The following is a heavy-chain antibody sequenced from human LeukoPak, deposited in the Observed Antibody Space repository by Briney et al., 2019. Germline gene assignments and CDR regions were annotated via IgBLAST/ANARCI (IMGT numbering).Heavy chain of an antibody. CDR3: ARGLAGAGTGY. CDR2: INPNSADT. V-gene: IGHV1-2*02. J-gene: IGHJ1*01. CDR1: GYSFTGYY. D-gene: IGHD6-13*01. Sequence: GASVKVSCKASGYSFTGYYMLWVRQAPGQGLEWMGWINPNSADTNYAQRFQGRVTMTRDTSISTAYMQLDRLTSDDTAIYYCARGLAGAGTGYWGQGTLVTVSS.